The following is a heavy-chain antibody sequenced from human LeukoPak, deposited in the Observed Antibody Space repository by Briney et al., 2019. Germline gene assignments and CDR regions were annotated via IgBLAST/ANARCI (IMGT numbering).Heavy chain of an antibody. D-gene: IGHD1-14*01. CDR1: GFTFSDSY. V-gene: IGHV3-11*01. J-gene: IGHJ5*02. CDR3: ARGVPGGKADWFDP. Sequence: GGSLRLSCAASGFTFSDSYMSWIRQAPGKGLEYISYISSSGSTIYYADSVKGRFTISRDNAKNSLYLQMNSLRAEDTAVYYCARGVPGGKADWFDPWGQGTLVTVSS. CDR2: ISSSGSTI.